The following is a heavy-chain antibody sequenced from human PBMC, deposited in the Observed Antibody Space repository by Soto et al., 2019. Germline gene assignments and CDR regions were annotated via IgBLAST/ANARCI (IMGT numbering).Heavy chain of an antibody. CDR3: AKGDHIVVVTAILDY. J-gene: IGHJ4*02. V-gene: IGHV3-23*01. CDR1: GFTFSSYA. CDR2: ISGSGSNT. D-gene: IGHD2-21*02. Sequence: EVQLLESGGGLVQPGGSLRLSCAASGFTFSSYAMSWVRQAPGKGLQWVSAISGSGSNTHNADSVKGRFTISRDNSKNTLYLQMNSLRAEDTAVYYCAKGDHIVVVTAILDYWGQGTLVTVSS.